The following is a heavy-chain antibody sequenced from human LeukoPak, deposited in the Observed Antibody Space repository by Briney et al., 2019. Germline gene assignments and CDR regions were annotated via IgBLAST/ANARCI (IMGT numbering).Heavy chain of an antibody. CDR1: GGSISSYY. J-gene: IGHJ4*02. CDR2: IYYSGRT. D-gene: IGHD6-19*01. V-gene: IGHV4-59*01. Sequence: SETLSLTCTVSGGSISSYYWSWIRQPPGKGLAWIGYIYYSGRTNYNPSLKSRVTISVDTSKNQFSLKLSSATAADTAVYYCARGLRGIMAGFDYWGQGTLITVSS. CDR3: ARGLRGIMAGFDY.